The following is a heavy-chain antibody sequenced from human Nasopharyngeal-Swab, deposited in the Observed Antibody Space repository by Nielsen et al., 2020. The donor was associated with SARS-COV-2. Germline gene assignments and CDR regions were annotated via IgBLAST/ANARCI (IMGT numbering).Heavy chain of an antibody. CDR2: INHSGNT. Sequence: WIRQPPRKGLEWIGEINHSGNTNYNPSLKSRVTISVDTSKNQFSLKLSSVTAADTAVYYCARGRRVVRGVIITNYYYYYYMDVWGKGTTVTVSS. D-gene: IGHD3-10*01. V-gene: IGHV4-34*01. J-gene: IGHJ6*03. CDR3: ARGRRVVRGVIITNYYYYYYMDV.